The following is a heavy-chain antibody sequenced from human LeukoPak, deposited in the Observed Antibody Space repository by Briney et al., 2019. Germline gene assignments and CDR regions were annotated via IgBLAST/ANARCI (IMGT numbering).Heavy chain of an antibody. CDR3: ARAVLRFLEWPN. V-gene: IGHV4-30-4*08. CDR1: GGSISSGDYY. Sequence: SQTLSLTCTVSGGSISSGDYYWSWIRQPPGKGLEWIGYIYYSGSTYYNPSLKRRVTISVDTSKNQFSLTLSSVTAADTAVYYCARAVLRFLEWPNWGQGTLVTVSS. CDR2: IYYSGST. J-gene: IGHJ4*02. D-gene: IGHD3-3*01.